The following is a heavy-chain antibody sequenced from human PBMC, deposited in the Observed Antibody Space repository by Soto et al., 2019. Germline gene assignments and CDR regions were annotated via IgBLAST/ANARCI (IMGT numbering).Heavy chain of an antibody. D-gene: IGHD6-13*01. CDR2: IYHSGST. V-gene: IGHV4-30-2*01. J-gene: IGHJ6*02. CDR1: GGSISSGGYS. Sequence: PSETLSLTCAVSGGSISSGGYSWSWIRQPPGKGLEWIGYIYHSGSTYYNPSLKSRATISVDRSKNQFSLKLSSVTAADTAVYYCARASSSRFYYGMDVWGQGTTVTVSS. CDR3: ARASSSRFYYGMDV.